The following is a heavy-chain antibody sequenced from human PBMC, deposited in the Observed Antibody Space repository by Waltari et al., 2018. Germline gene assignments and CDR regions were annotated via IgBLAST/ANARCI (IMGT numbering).Heavy chain of an antibody. J-gene: IGHJ3*01. CDR2: VIPMFGTV. CDR3: ASGAGYCSSSNCPHDAFNV. V-gene: IGHV1-69*01. CDR1: GGTFSLHA. D-gene: IGHD2-2*01. Sequence: QVQLMQSGAEVKKPGSSVKVSCKASGGTFSLHAISWVRQATGQGLEWLGGVIPMFGTVNYAQRFQGRVTITAAESTSTIYMELHTLRSEDTAVYYCASGAGYCSSSNCPHDAFNVWGQGTMVTVSS.